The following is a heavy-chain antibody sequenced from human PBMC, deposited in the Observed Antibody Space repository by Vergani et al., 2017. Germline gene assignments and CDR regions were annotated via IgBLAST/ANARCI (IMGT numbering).Heavy chain of an antibody. CDR1: GFTFSSYA. D-gene: IGHD5-24*01. CDR3: AKDPLRDGYPNPGIYLDY. Sequence: EVQLLESGGGLVQPGGSLRLSCAASGFTFSSYAMSWVRQAPGKGLEWVSAISGSGGCIYYADSVKGRFTLSRDNSKNTLYLQMNSLRAEDTAVYYCAKDPLRDGYPNPGIYLDYWGQGTLVTVSS. V-gene: IGHV3-23*01. J-gene: IGHJ4*02. CDR2: ISGSGGCI.